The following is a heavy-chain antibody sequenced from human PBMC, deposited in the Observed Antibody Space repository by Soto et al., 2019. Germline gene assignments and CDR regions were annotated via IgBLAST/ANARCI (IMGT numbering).Heavy chain of an antibody. J-gene: IGHJ4*02. Sequence: GESLKISCKGSGYSFRDYWIGWVRQMPGKGLEWMGIIYPGDSDTRYSPSFQGQVTISADKSISTAYLQWSSLKASDTAIYYCTRLLVESYGSASPPYYWGRGTLVTVSS. CDR3: TRLLVESYGSASPPYY. V-gene: IGHV5-51*01. CDR1: GYSFRDYW. D-gene: IGHD3-10*01. CDR2: IYPGDSDT.